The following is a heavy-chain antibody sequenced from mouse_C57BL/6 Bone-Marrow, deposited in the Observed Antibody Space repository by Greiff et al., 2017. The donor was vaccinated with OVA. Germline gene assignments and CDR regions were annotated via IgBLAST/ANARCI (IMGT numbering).Heavy chain of an antibody. Sequence: LVKPGASVKMSCKASGYTFTDYYMNWVKQSHGKSLEWIGVINPYNGGTSYNQKFKGKATLTVDKSSSTAYMELNSLTSEDSAVYYCARSMFTTAMDYWGQGTSVTVSS. V-gene: IGHV1-19*01. D-gene: IGHD2-2*01. J-gene: IGHJ4*01. CDR2: INPYNGGT. CDR3: ARSMFTTAMDY. CDR1: GYTFTDYY.